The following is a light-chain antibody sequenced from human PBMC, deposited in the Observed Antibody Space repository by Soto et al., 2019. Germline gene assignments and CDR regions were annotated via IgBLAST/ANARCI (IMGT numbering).Light chain of an antibody. J-gene: IGKJ2*01. CDR1: SSSKW. V-gene: IGKV1-5*01. CDR3: QHTTYFT. Sequence: DIKMTQSPSTLAASVGDTVTMTCRSSSKWLAWYQKKPGKAPKLLIYDVYNLERGVPPRFSGSTSGSESNLTITGLQTDDLGPYYCQHTTYFTFGKGTKVEIK. CDR2: DVY.